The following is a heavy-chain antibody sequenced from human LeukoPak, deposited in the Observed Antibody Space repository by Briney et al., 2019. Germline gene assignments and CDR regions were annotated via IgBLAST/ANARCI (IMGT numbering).Heavy chain of an antibody. CDR1: GGSISSSSYY. Sequence: PSETLSLTCTVSGGSISSSSYYWGWIRQPPGKGLEWLGSIYYSGSTYYNPSLKSRVTISVDTSKNQFSLKLSSVTAADTAVYYCARQGTMVRGVIKADYFDYWGQGTLVTVSS. CDR2: IYYSGST. D-gene: IGHD3-10*01. CDR3: ARQGTMVRGVIKADYFDY. V-gene: IGHV4-39*01. J-gene: IGHJ4*02.